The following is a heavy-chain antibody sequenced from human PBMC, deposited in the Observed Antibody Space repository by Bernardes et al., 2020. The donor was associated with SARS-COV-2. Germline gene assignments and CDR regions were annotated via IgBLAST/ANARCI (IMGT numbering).Heavy chain of an antibody. CDR3: ARWNYCFDC. V-gene: IGHV3-7*01. CDR1: GFTGSNFV. D-gene: IGHD3-10*01. Sequence: VGSLRLSCAASGFTGSNFVMGWVRQAPGKGLEWVANIRQDVRVTSYGDSVKGRFTISRDNAKNSLYLQINSLRAEDTAVYYCARWNYCFDCWGQGALVTVSS. CDR2: IRQDVRVT. J-gene: IGHJ4*02.